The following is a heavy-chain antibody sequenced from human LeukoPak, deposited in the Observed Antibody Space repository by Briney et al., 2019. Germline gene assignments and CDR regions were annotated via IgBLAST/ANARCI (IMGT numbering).Heavy chain of an antibody. CDR1: GGSISSYY. Sequence: SETLSLTCTVSGGSISSYYWSWIRQPAGKGLEWIGRIYTSGSTNYNPSLKSRVTMSVDTSKNQFSLKLSSVTAADTAVYYCARDADYYDSSGYHDYYYYYMDVWGKGTTVTISS. J-gene: IGHJ6*03. CDR2: IYTSGST. CDR3: ARDADYYDSSGYHDYYYYYMDV. V-gene: IGHV4-4*07. D-gene: IGHD3-22*01.